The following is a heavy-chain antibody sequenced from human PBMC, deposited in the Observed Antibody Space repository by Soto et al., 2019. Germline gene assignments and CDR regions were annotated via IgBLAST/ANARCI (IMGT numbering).Heavy chain of an antibody. CDR1: GGSISSGGYY. CDR3: ARSVFP. J-gene: IGHJ5*02. V-gene: IGHV4-31*03. Sequence: QVQLQESGPGLVKPSQTLSLTCTVSGGSISSGGYYWNWIRQHPGKGLEWIGYTYYSGSTYYNPSLKRRVSIPVATSKNHFSLKLTSVTAADTAVYYCARSVFPWGRGTLVTVSS. CDR2: TYYSGST.